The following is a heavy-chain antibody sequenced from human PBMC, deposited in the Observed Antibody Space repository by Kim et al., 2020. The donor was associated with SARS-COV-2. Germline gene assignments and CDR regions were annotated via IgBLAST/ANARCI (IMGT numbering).Heavy chain of an antibody. D-gene: IGHD6-19*01. V-gene: IGHV3-33*01. CDR2: K. Sequence: KYYAASVKGRFTISRDNSKNTLYLQMNSLRAEDTAVYYCARDQGSSGPLGWGQGTLVTVSS. J-gene: IGHJ4*02. CDR3: ARDQGSSGPLG.